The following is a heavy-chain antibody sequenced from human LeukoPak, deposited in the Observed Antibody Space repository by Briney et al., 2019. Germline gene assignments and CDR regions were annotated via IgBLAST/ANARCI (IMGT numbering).Heavy chain of an antibody. CDR1: GFTFSSYG. J-gene: IGHJ4*02. Sequence: GGSLRLSCEASGFTFSSYGMHWVRQAPGKGLEWVAVISDDGSNKYYVDSVKGRFTISRDNSKNTLYLQMNSLRAEDTAVYYCANSPTYCSSTSCYINYWGQGTLVTVSS. CDR2: ISDDGSNK. V-gene: IGHV3-30*18. D-gene: IGHD2-2*02. CDR3: ANSPTYCSSTSCYINY.